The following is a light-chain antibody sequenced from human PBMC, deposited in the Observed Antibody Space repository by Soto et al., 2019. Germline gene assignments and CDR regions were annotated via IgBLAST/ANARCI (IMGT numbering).Light chain of an antibody. V-gene: IGKV1-17*01. J-gene: IGKJ2*01. CDR2: DAS. CDR1: QGISDD. CDR3: QQHNSFPYT. Sequence: DIQMTQSPSSLSASVGDRVTITCRASQGISDDLGWYQQKPGKAPTSLIYDASSLQSGVTARFSGSGSGTEFTLTISSLQPEDFATYYCQQHNSFPYTFGQGTKLEIK.